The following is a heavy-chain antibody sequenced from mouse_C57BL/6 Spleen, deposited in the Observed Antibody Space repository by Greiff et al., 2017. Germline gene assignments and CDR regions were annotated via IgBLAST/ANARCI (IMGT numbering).Heavy chain of an antibody. CDR2: ISDGGSYT. D-gene: IGHD2-2*01. CDR1: GFTFSSYA. CDR3: ARVMVTTGYAMDY. V-gene: IGHV5-4*03. Sequence: DVKLVESGGGLVKPGGSLKLFCAASGFTFSSYAMSWVRQTPEKRLEWVATISDGGSYTYYPDNVKGRFTISRDNAKNTLYLQMSHLKSEDTAMYYCARVMVTTGYAMDYWGQGTSVTVSS. J-gene: IGHJ4*01.